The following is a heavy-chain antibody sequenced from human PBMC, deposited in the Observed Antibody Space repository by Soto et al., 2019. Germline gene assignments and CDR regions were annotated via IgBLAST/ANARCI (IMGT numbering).Heavy chain of an antibody. CDR2: IYYSGST. CDR1: GGSISSYY. J-gene: IGHJ4*02. D-gene: IGHD3-22*01. CDR3: ARVQYYYDSSGYYYYFDY. Sequence: PSETLSLTCTVSGGSISSYYWSWIRQPPGKGLEWIGYIYYSGSTNYNPSLKSRVTISVDTSKNQFSLKLSSVTAADPAVYYCARVQYYYDSSGYYYYFDYWGQGTLVTVSS. V-gene: IGHV4-59*01.